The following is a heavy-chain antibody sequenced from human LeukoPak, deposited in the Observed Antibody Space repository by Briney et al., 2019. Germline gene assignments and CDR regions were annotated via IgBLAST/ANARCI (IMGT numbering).Heavy chain of an antibody. Sequence: GGSLRLSRAASGFTFSVYYMSRIRQAPGKGLEWVSYISSSSSYTNNADSVKGRFTISRDNAKNSLYPQMNSLRAEDTAVYYCARGYCSSTSCYRGGAAFDIWGQGTMVTVSS. D-gene: IGHD2-2*01. V-gene: IGHV3-11*06. J-gene: IGHJ3*02. CDR1: GFTFSVYY. CDR3: ARGYCSSTSCYRGGAAFDI. CDR2: ISSSSSYT.